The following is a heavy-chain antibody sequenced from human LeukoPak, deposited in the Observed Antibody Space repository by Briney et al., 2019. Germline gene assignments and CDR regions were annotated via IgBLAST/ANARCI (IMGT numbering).Heavy chain of an antibody. V-gene: IGHV3-48*03. Sequence: HPGGSLRLSCAASGFTFSSYEMNWVRQAPGKGLEWVSYISSSGSTVYYADSVKGRFTISRDNAKNSLYLQMNSLRAEDTAVYYCVRDLNYFDYWGQGTLVTVSS. CDR1: GFTFSSYE. CDR2: ISSSGSTV. J-gene: IGHJ4*02. CDR3: VRDLNYFDY.